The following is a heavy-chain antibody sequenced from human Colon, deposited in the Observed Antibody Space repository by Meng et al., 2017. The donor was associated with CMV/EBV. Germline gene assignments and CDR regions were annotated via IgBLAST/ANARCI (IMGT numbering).Heavy chain of an antibody. CDR2: ISASGGNT. V-gene: IGHV3-23*01. D-gene: IGHD5-24*01. Sequence: GGSLRLSCAASGFTFGNFAMTWVRQAPGKGLEWVSRISASGGNTYYADSVKGRFSVSRDNSNSTLFLQLNSLRAEDTAIYYCAKDRWGVSVDGSDYWGQGTLVTVSS. CDR1: GFTFGNFA. J-gene: IGHJ4*02. CDR3: AKDRWGVSVDGSDY.